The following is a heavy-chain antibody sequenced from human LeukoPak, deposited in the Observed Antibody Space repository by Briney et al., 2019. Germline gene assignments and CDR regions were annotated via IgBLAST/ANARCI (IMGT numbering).Heavy chain of an antibody. CDR2: ITSGVGIT. V-gene: IGHV3-23*01. CDR1: GFTFSAYA. D-gene: IGHD3-10*01. J-gene: IGHJ4*02. Sequence: GGSLRLSCEASGFTFSAYAMTWVRQAPGKGLEWVSIITSGVGITYYADSVKGRFTISRDNSKNTLYLQMNSLRADDTAVYYCAKGDYYDFDYWGQGTLVTVSS. CDR3: AKGDYYDFDY.